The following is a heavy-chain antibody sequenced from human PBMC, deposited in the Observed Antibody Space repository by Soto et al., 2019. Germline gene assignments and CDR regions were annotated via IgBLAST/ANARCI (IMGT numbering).Heavy chain of an antibody. J-gene: IGHJ4*02. D-gene: IGHD3-10*01. CDR1: GGTFSSYA. Sequence: SVKVSCKASGGTFSSYAISWVRQAPGQGLEWMGGIIPIFGTANYAQKFQGRVTITADESTSTAYMELSSLRSEDTAVYYCAVASRNGGFGEYPGYWGQGTLVTVSS. CDR2: IIPIFGTA. CDR3: AVASRNGGFGEYPGY. V-gene: IGHV1-69*13.